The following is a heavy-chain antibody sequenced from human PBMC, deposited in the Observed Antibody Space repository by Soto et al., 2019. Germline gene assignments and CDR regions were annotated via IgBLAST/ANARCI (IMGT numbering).Heavy chain of an antibody. D-gene: IGHD1-26*01. CDR1: GFIFRSYA. CDR3: ARAFSGSYPNFDC. CDR2: ITYDGANG. J-gene: IGHJ4*02. Sequence: GGSLRLSCLASGFIFRSYAMHWVRQAPGKGLEWVAVITYDGANGYYADSVRGRFAISRDNSKSTLFLQMNSLRPEDTAVYYCARAFSGSYPNFDCWGQGTLVTAPQ. V-gene: IGHV3-30*09.